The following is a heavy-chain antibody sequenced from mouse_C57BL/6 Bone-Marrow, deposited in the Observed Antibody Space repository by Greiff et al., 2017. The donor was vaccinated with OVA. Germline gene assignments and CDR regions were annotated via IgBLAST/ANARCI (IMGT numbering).Heavy chain of an antibody. CDR3: ANYGYGGS. J-gene: IGHJ3*01. V-gene: IGHV5-17*01. CDR1: GFTFSDYG. CDR2: ISSGSSTI. Sequence: EVNVVESGGGLVKPGGSLKLSCSASGFTFSDYGMHWVRQAPEKGLEWVAYISSGSSTIYYADTVKGRFTISRDNAKNTLFLQMTSLRSEDTAMYYCANYGYGGSWGQGTLVTVSA. D-gene: IGHD2-2*01.